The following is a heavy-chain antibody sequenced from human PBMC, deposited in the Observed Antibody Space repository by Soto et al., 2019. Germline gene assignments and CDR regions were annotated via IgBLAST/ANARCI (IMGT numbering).Heavy chain of an antibody. CDR1: GFTVSSNY. Sequence: GGSLRLSCAASGFTVSSNYMSWVRQAPGKGLEWVSVIYSGGSTYYADSVKGRFTISRHNSKNTLYLQMNSLRAEDSGLYDCARAGYSSSWYYFKHWGQGTLVTVSS. V-gene: IGHV3-53*04. CDR3: ARAGYSSSWYYFKH. J-gene: IGHJ1*01. CDR2: IYSGGST. D-gene: IGHD6-13*01.